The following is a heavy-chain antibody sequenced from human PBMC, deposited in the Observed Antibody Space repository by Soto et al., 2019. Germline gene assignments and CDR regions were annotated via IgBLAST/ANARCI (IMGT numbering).Heavy chain of an antibody. J-gene: IGHJ5*02. D-gene: IGHD2-2*01. CDR2: ISYDGSNK. CDR1: GFTFSSYA. Sequence: QVQLVESGGGVVQPGRSLRLSCAASGFTFSSYAVHWVRQAPGKGLEWVAVISYDGSNKYYADSVKGRFTISRDNPKNTLYLQMNSLRAEDTAVYYCAGGGYCTSTSCYLNWFDPWGQGTLVSVSS. V-gene: IGHV3-30-3*01. CDR3: AGGGYCTSTSCYLNWFDP.